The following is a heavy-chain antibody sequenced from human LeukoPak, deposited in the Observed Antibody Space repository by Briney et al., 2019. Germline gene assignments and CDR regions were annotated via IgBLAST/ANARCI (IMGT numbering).Heavy chain of an antibody. D-gene: IGHD1-26*01. J-gene: IGHJ3*01. V-gene: IGHV4-59*08. CDR3: ARQGSGGRSFDV. CDR1: GGSISTYY. Sequence: PSETLSLACTVSGGSISTYYWSWIRQPPGKGLEWIGYKYNSGSTNYNPSLKSRVTISIDTSKNQVSLRLSSVTAADTAVYYCARQGSGGRSFDVWGQGTMVTVSS. CDR2: KYNSGST.